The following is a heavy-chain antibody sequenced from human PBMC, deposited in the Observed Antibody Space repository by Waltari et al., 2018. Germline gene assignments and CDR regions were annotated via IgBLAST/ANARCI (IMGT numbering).Heavy chain of an antibody. J-gene: IGHJ4*02. D-gene: IGHD2-21*02. CDR2: IYSGGST. CDR1: GFTVSSNY. CDR3: ARDCGGDCYAALGY. V-gene: IGHV3-53*01. Sequence: EVQLVESGGGLIQPGGSLRLSCAASGFTVSSNYMSGVRQAPGKGLEWVSVIYSGGSTYYADSVKGRFTISRDNSKNTLYLQMNSLRAEDTAVYYCARDCGGDCYAALGYWGQGTLVTVSS.